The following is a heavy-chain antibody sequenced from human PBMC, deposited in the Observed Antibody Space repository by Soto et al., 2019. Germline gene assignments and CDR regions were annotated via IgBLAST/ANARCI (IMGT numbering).Heavy chain of an antibody. CDR1: GGSFSGYY. CDR2: INHSGST. CDR3: ARGFAVVVVAANDPGGYYFDY. Sequence: SETMSLTCAVYGGSFSGYYWSWIRQHPGKGLEWIGEINHSGSTNYNPSLKSRVTISVDTSKNQFSLKLSSVTAADTAVYYCARGFAVVVVAANDPGGYYFDYWGQGTLVTVSS. V-gene: IGHV4-34*01. D-gene: IGHD2-15*01. J-gene: IGHJ4*02.